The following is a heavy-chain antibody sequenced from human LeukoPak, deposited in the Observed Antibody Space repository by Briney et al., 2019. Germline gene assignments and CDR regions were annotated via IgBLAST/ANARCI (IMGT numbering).Heavy chain of an antibody. V-gene: IGHV1-18*01. CDR3: ARDLYSSSSGGDY. Sequence: ASVKVSCKASGYTFTNYDISWVRQAPGQGLERMGWISTYNGDTNYAQKLQGRVSMTTDTSTSTAYMELGNLTSDDTAVYYCARDLYSSSSGGDYWGQGTLVTVSS. CDR2: ISTYNGDT. D-gene: IGHD6-6*01. CDR1: GYTFTNYD. J-gene: IGHJ4*02.